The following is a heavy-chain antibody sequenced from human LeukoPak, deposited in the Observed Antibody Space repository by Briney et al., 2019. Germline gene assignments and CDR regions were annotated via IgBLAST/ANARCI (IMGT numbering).Heavy chain of an antibody. CDR3: ARHYDSSGIDAFDI. CDR2: IYYSGST. J-gene: IGHJ3*02. V-gene: IGHV4-59*08. D-gene: IGHD3-22*01. CDR1: GGSISSYY. Sequence: PSETLSLTCTVSGGSISSYYWSWIRQPPGKGLEWIGYIYYSGSTNYNPSLKSRVTISVDTSKNQFSLKLSSVTAADTAVYYCARHYDSSGIDAFDIWGQGTMVTVSS.